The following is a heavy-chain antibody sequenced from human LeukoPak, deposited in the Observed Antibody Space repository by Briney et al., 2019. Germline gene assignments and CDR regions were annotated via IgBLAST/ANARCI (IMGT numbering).Heavy chain of an antibody. J-gene: IGHJ6*03. CDR2: ISAYNGNT. V-gene: IGHV1-18*01. D-gene: IGHD2-2*01. CDR3: ARGTKDLVGITWYYYMDV. CDR1: GYTFTSYG. Sequence: ASVKVSCKASGYTFTSYGISWVRQAPGQGLEWMGWISAYNGNTNYAQKLQGRVTMTTDTSTSTAYMELRSLRSDDTAVYYCARGTKDLVGITWYYYMDVWGKGTTVTVS.